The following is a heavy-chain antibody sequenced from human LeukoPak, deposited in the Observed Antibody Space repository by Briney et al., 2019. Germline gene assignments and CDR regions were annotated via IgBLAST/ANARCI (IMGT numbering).Heavy chain of an antibody. D-gene: IGHD2-2*01. V-gene: IGHV3-21*01. CDR1: GFTFSSYS. J-gene: IGHJ4*02. CDR3: ARVSGVVVPAANFDY. CDR2: ISSSSSHK. Sequence: GGSLRLSCAASGFTFSSYSMNWVRQAPGKGLEWASSISSSSSHKYYADSVKGRFTISRDNAKNSLYLQMNSLRAEDTAVYYCARVSGVVVPAANFDYWGQGTLVTVSS.